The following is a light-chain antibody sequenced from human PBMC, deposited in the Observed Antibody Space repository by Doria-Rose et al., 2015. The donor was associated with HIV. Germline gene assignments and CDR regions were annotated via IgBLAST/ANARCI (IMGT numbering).Light chain of an antibody. Sequence: EIVLTQSPGTLSLSPGERATLSCRASQSFSSTYLALYQQKPGQAPSLLIYDGSTRATGIPDRFSASGSRTDFTLTINRLEPEDFALYYCHQYGTSWTFGQGTKVEI. CDR3: HQYGTSWT. V-gene: IGKV3-20*01. J-gene: IGKJ1*01. CDR2: DGS. CDR1: QSFSSTY.